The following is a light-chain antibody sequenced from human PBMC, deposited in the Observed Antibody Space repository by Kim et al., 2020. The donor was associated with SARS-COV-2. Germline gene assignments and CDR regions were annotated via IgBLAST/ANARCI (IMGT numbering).Light chain of an antibody. J-gene: IGLJ2*01. Sequence: QSITSSTTGTSSDVGNYSLVTGYRQRPGKAPKLIIFEVSKRPSGVSDRFSGSKSGDTASLTISGLQAEDEGDYYCCSYAGSSTFVVFGGGTQLTVL. V-gene: IGLV2-23*02. CDR3: CSYAGSSTFVV. CDR1: SSDVGNYSL. CDR2: EVS.